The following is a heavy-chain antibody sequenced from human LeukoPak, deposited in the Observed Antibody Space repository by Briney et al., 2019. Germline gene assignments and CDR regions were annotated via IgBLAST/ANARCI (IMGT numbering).Heavy chain of an antibody. CDR2: IYSGGST. CDR1: GFTVSSNY. J-gene: IGHJ1*01. Sequence: GGSLRLSCAASGFTVSSNYMSWVRQAPGKGLEWVSVIYSGGSTYYADSVKGRFTISRDNSKNALYLQMNSLRAEDTAVYYCARVGVGVSQYFQHWGQGTLVTVSS. V-gene: IGHV3-53*01. D-gene: IGHD3-3*01. CDR3: ARVGVGVSQYFQH.